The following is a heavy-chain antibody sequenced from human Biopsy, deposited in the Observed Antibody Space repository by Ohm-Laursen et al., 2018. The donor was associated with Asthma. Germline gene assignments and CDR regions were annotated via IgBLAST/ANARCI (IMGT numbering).Heavy chain of an antibody. D-gene: IGHD2-21*02. CDR1: GDSIDSGDYS. V-gene: IGHV4-30-2*06. J-gene: IGHJ4*02. Sequence: TLSLTCTVSGDSIDSGDYSWTWIRQSPGLGLEWIGYIYRNGDTYYNPTLKNRVTISIDRSTTQFSLRLRSVTAADTAVYYCARGWNCGGDCYSLDSWGQGTLVTVSS. CDR2: IYRNGDT. CDR3: ARGWNCGGDCYSLDS.